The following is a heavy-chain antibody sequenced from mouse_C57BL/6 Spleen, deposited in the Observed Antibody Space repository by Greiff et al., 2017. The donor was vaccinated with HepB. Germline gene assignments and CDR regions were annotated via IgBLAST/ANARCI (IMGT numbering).Heavy chain of an antibody. J-gene: IGHJ3*01. CDR3: ARPYASNVACFAY. V-gene: IGHV1-64*01. CDR1: SFTFIAFC. Sequence: QVQLQQPGAELVRPGSSVKLSCKASSFTFIAFCMHWVKQRPGQGLEWIGSFPTNSDTTDYNEKFKRKATLTADKSSSTAYMQLSSLTSEDSAVYYCARPYASNVACFAYWGQGTLVTVS. CDR2: FPTNSDTT. D-gene: IGHD2-5*01.